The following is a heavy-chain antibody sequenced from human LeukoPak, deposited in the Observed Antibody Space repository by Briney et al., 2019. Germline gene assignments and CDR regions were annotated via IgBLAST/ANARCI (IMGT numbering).Heavy chain of an antibody. CDR3: TTWDYVDY. Sequence: GGSLGLSCVGSRFTFSNAWMSWVRQAPGKGLEWVGRIKSNVNGGTIDYAPPVKGRFIISRDDSKDTLYLHMSSLKIEDTAVYYCTTWDYVDYWGQGTVVTVSS. J-gene: IGHJ4*02. CDR2: IKSNVNGGTI. D-gene: IGHD1-26*01. CDR1: RFTFSNAW. V-gene: IGHV3-15*01.